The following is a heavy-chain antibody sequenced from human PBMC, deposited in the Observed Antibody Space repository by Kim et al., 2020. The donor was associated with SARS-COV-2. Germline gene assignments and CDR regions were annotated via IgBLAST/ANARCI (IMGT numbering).Heavy chain of an antibody. CDR3: AKGFGEIYYSSGWYGFFDY. D-gene: IGHD6-19*01. J-gene: IGHJ4*02. Sequence: GGSLRLSCAASGFTFSSYAMSWVRQAPGKGLEWVSAISGSGGSTYYADSVKGRFTISRDNSKNTLYLQMNSLRAEDTAVYYCAKGFGEIYYSSGWYGFFDYWGQGTLVTVSS. V-gene: IGHV3-23*01. CDR1: GFTFSSYA. CDR2: ISGSGGST.